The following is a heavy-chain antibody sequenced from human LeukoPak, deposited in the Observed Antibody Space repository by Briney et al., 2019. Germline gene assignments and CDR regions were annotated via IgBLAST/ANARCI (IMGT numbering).Heavy chain of an antibody. J-gene: IGHJ4*02. CDR1: GGSISSYY. V-gene: IGHV4-59*12. CDR3: ARRAVAGRNFDY. Sequence: SETLSLTCTVSGGSISSYYWSWIRQPPGKGLEWIGYIYYSGSTNYNPSLKSRVTISVDTSKNQFSLKLSSVTAADTAVYYCARRAVAGRNFDYWGQGTLVTVSS. CDR2: IYYSGST. D-gene: IGHD6-19*01.